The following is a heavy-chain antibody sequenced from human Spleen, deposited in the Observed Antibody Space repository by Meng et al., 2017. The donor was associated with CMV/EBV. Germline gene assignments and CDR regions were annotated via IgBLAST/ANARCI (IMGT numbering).Heavy chain of an antibody. CDR2: IDWDDDK. CDR1: GFSLSTSGMR. D-gene: IGHD1-7*01. CDR3: ARFPNWNYGAFDF. Sequence: SGPTLVKPTQTLTLTCSFSGFSLSTSGMRVSWIRQPPGKALEWLARIDWDDDKFYSTSLKTRLTISKDTSKNQVVLIMTNMDPVDTATYYCARFPNWNYGAFDFWGQGTMVTVSS. V-gene: IGHV2-70D*14. J-gene: IGHJ3*01.